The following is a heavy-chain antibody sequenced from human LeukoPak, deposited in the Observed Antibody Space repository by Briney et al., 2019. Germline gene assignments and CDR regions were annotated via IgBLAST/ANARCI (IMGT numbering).Heavy chain of an antibody. D-gene: IGHD6-19*01. J-gene: IGHJ4*02. CDR3: ARIIAVAGKVLELDY. Sequence: SETLSLTCTVSGGSFSSYYWSWIRQPPGKGLERIGYIYYSGSTNYNPSLKSRVTISVDTSKNQLSLKLSSVTAADTAVYYCARIIAVAGKVLELDYWGQGTLVTVSS. CDR1: GGSFSSYY. V-gene: IGHV4-59*01. CDR2: IYYSGST.